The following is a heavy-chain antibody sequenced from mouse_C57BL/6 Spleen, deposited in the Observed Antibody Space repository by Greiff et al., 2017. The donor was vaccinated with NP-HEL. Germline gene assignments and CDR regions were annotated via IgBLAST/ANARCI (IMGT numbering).Heavy chain of an antibody. CDR1: GYAFSSSW. V-gene: IGHV1-82*01. D-gene: IGHD3-3*01. CDR3: VRVGGTEDYFDY. Sequence: QVQLKESGPELVKPGASVKISCKASGYAFSSSWMNWVKQRPGKGLEWIGRIYPGDGDTNYNGKFKGKATLTADKSSSPASMQLSSLTSEDSAVYFCVRVGGTEDYFDYWGQGTTLTVSS. J-gene: IGHJ2*01. CDR2: IYPGDGDT.